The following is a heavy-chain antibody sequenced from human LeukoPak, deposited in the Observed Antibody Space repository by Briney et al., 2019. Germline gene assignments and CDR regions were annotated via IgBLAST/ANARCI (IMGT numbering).Heavy chain of an antibody. D-gene: IGHD3-22*01. V-gene: IGHV4-61*05. CDR1: GGSITNSTYY. Sequence: SETLSLTCSVSGGSITNSTYYWAWVRQPPGKGLEWIGYIYYSGSTNYNPSLKSRVTISVDTSKNQFSLKLSSVTAADTAVYYCARVLDSSGYYSNWFDPWGQGTLVTVSS. CDR3: ARVLDSSGYYSNWFDP. CDR2: IYYSGST. J-gene: IGHJ5*02.